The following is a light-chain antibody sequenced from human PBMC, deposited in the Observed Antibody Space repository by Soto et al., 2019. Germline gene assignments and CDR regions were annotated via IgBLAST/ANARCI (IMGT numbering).Light chain of an antibody. CDR3: QHYNNWPPYA. V-gene: IGKV3-15*01. CDR1: QSVGSN. Sequence: EIVMTQSPATLSVSPGERATLSCRASQSVGSNLAWYQQKPGQAPRILIYGASTRTTAIPARFSGSWSGTEFTLTISSLQSEDFAVYYCQHYNNWPPYAFGQGTKLEIK. CDR2: GAS. J-gene: IGKJ2*01.